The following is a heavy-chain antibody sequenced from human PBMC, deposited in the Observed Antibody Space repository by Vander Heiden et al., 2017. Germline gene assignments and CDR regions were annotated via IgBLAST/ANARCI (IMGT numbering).Heavy chain of an antibody. D-gene: IGHD6-19*01. CDR1: GFVFTTYA. CDR3: AKDRDTSGWFGSEDY. CDR2: ISGSGGGT. Sequence: EGQLLAVGGGLVQHGGSLRLSWAASGFVFTTYAMSWVRQAPGKGLEWVSGISGSGGGTHYADSVRGRFTISRDNSKNTLYLQMKSLRVEDTAVYYCAKDRDTSGWFGSEDYWGQGTLVTVSS. J-gene: IGHJ4*02. V-gene: IGHV3-23*01.